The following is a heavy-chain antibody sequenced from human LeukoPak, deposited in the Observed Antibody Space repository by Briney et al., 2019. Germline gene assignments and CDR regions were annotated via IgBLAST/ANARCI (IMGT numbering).Heavy chain of an antibody. V-gene: IGHV1-2*02. CDR3: ARAPVIVVVPAAHNWFDS. CDR1: GYTFTGYY. J-gene: IGHJ5*01. CDR2: INPNSGGT. D-gene: IGHD2-2*01. Sequence: ASVKVSCKASGYTFTGYYMHWVRQAPGQGLEWMGWINPNSGGTNYAKKFPGRVTMTSATSISTAYMELSRLRSDDTAVYYCARAPVIVVVPAAHNWFDSWGQGTLVTVSS.